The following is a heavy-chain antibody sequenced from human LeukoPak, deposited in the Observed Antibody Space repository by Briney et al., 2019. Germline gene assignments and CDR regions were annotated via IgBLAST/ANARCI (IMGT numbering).Heavy chain of an antibody. J-gene: IGHJ4*02. CDR2: ISGSAGST. D-gene: IGHD2-21*01. CDR1: GFTFSSYA. Sequence: GRSLRLSCAASGFTFSSYAMHWVRQAPGKGLEWVSAISGSAGSTYYADSVKGRFTISRDNSKNTLYLQMNSLRAEDTAVYSCAKFEASRPVYFDYWGQGTLVTVSS. CDR3: AKFEASRPVYFDY. V-gene: IGHV3-23*01.